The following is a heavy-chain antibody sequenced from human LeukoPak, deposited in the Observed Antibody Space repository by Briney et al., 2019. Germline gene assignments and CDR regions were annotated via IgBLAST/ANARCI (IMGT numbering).Heavy chain of an antibody. V-gene: IGHV5-51*01. CDR2: IYPGGSDS. CDR3: ARRAKAYCGGDCSLASDY. D-gene: IGHD2-21*02. J-gene: IGHJ4*02. Sequence: ESLKLSCKGSGYSFTSYWIGWVRQMPGKGLEWMGIIYPGGSDSRYSPSFQGQVTISADKSISTAYLQWSSLRASDTAIYYCARRAKAYCGGDCSLASDYWGQGTLVTVSS. CDR1: GYSFTSYW.